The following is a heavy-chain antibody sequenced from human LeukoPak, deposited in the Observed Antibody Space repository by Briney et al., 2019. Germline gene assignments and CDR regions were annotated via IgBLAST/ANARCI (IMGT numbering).Heavy chain of an antibody. Sequence: TGGSLRLSCAASGFTFSSYDMHWVRQVTGKGLEWVSDIGTVGDTYYAGSVKGRFTISRENAKNSLYLQMNSLRAGDTAVYYCARVRSGSLGYGMDVWGQGTTVTVSS. D-gene: IGHD1-26*01. CDR3: ARVRSGSLGYGMDV. J-gene: IGHJ6*02. CDR1: GFTFSSYD. V-gene: IGHV3-13*01. CDR2: IGTVGDT.